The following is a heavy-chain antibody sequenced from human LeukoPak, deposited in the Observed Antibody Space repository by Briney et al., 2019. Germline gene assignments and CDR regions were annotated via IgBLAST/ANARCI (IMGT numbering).Heavy chain of an antibody. CDR1: GFTFSSYA. CDR2: ISAGGDGT. V-gene: IGHV3-23*01. Sequence: PGGSLRLSCAASGFTFSSYAMSWDRQAPGKGLEWVSTISAGGDGTYYADSVKGRFTISRDNSKNTLYLQMNSLRGEDTAVYYCAKSVGNRFDYWGQGTLVTVSS. CDR3: AKSVGNRFDY. D-gene: IGHD1-14*01. J-gene: IGHJ4*02.